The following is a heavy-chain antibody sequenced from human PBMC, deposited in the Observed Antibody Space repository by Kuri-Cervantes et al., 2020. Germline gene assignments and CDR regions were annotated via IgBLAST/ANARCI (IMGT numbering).Heavy chain of an antibody. CDR2: INHSGST. Sequence: SQTLSLTCAVYGGSFSGYYWSWIRQPPGKGLEWTGEINHSGSTNYNPSLKSRVTISVDTSKNQFSLKLSSVTAADTAVYYCARTSHYSFDYWGQGTLVTVSS. J-gene: IGHJ4*02. CDR3: ARTSHYSFDY. CDR1: GGSFSGYY. V-gene: IGHV4-34*01.